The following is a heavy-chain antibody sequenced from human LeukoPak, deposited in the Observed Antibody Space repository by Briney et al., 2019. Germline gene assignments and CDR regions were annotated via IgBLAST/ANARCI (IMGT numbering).Heavy chain of an antibody. CDR1: GGSISSSSYY. Sequence: PSETLPLTCTVSGGSISSSSYYWGWIRQPPGKGLEWIGEIDHSGSTNYNPSLKSRVTISVDTSKNQFSLKLSSVTAADTAVYYCARAIVGVTPVFDCWGQGTLVTVSS. CDR2: IDHSGST. D-gene: IGHD1-26*01. J-gene: IGHJ4*02. CDR3: ARAIVGVTPVFDC. V-gene: IGHV4-39*07.